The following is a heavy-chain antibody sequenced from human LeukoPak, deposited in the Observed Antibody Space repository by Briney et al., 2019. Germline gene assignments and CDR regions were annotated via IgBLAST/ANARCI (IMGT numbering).Heavy chain of an antibody. CDR1: GYTFTSYG. D-gene: IGHD3-10*01. CDR2: ISAYNGNT. V-gene: IGHV1-18*01. J-gene: IGHJ3*02. CDR3: AREREYYYGSGSYLWAFDI. Sequence: GASVKVSCKASGYTFTSYGISWVRQAPGQGLEWMGWISAYNGNTNYAQKLQGRVTMTTDTSTSTAYMELRSLRSDDTAVYYCAREREYYYGSGSYLWAFDIWGQGTMVTVSS.